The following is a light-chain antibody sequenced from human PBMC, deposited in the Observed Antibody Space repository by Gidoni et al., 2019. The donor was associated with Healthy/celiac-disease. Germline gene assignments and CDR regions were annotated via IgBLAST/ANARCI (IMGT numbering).Light chain of an antibody. V-gene: IGKV3-15*01. J-gene: IGKJ4*01. CDR3: QQYNNWPPVVT. Sequence: EIVMPPSPATLSVSPGERATLSCRASQSVSSNLAWYQQKPGQAPRLLIYGASTRATGIPARFSGSGSGTEFTLTISSLQSEDFAVYYCQQYNNWPPVVTFGGGTKVEIK. CDR1: QSVSSN. CDR2: GAS.